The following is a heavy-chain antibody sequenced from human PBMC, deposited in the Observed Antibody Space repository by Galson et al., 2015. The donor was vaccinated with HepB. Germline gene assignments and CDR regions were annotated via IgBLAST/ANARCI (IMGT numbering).Heavy chain of an antibody. V-gene: IGHV1-69*13. D-gene: IGHD2-2*01. J-gene: IGHJ6*03. CDR3: ARDKGLVVVPAAMGDYYYYYMDV. CDR1: GGTFSSYA. CDR2: IIPIFGTA. Sequence: SVKVSCKASGGTFSSYAISWVRQAPGQGLEWMGGIIPIFGTANYAQKFQGRVTITADESTSTAYMELSSLRSEDTAVYYCARDKGLVVVPAAMGDYYYYYMDVWGKGTTVTVSS.